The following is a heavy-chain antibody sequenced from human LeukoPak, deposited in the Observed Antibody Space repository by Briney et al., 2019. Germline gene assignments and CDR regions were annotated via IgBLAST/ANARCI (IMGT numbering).Heavy chain of an antibody. Sequence: SETLSLTCTVSGDSINDYYWNWIRQTPGKGLEWIGRIHTSGSTNFNPSLKSRVTMSVDTSNNQVSLKLSSVTAADTAVYYCARRKPGESFDMWGQGTTVTVSS. CDR1: GDSINDYY. CDR3: ARRKPGESFDM. J-gene: IGHJ3*02. D-gene: IGHD3-10*01. V-gene: IGHV4-4*07. CDR2: IHTSGST.